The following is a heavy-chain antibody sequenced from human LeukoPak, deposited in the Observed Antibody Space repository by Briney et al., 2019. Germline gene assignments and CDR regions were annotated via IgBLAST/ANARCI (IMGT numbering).Heavy chain of an antibody. CDR1: AFTFDDNA. CDR3: ATLLGSREFYSSGRNRLSWYFDL. J-gene: IGHJ2*01. V-gene: IGHV3-9*01. D-gene: IGHD6-19*01. Sequence: PGRSLRLSCAASAFTFDDNAMHWVRQAPGKGLEWVSGISWNSGSIGYADSMKGRFTISRDNAKNSLYLQMNSLRAEDTASYYCATLLGSREFYSSGRNRLSWYFDLWGRGTLVTVSS. CDR2: ISWNSGSI.